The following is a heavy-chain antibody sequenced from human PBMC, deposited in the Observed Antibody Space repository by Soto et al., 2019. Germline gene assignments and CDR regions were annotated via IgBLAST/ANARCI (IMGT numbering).Heavy chain of an antibody. V-gene: IGHV3-9*01. J-gene: IGHJ6*02. Sequence: EVQLVESGGGLVQPGRSLRLSCAASGFTFDDYAMHWVRQGPGKGLEWVSDINWNSGTIDYVDSVKGRFAISRDNAKNSLYLHMNNLRAEDTALYYCAKDVGDPQVTRRDYYSMDVWGHGTTVTVSS. CDR3: AKDVGDPQVTRRDYYSMDV. D-gene: IGHD3-10*01. CDR2: INWNSGTI. CDR1: GFTFDDYA.